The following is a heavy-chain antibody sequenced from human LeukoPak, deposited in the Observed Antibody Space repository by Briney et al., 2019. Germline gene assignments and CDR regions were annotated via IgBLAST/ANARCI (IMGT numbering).Heavy chain of an antibody. J-gene: IGHJ5*02. CDR2: INGNGRLI. CDR3: ARVYVEYNWFDP. V-gene: IGHV3-23*01. D-gene: IGHD2-2*02. Sequence: GGSLRLSCAASGFTFSSYDMNWLRQAPGKGLEWVSRINGNGRLIDYSDSVKGRFLVSRDNSKNTMHLQMDSLRDEDTAVYYCARVYVEYNWFDPWGQGTLVTVSS. CDR1: GFTFSSYD.